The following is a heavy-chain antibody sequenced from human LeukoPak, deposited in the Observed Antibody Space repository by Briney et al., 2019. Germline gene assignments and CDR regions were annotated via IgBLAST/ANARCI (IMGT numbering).Heavy chain of an antibody. V-gene: IGHV3-74*01. J-gene: IGHJ4*02. CDR1: GFTFSNYW. Sequence: GGSLGLSCAASGFTFSNYWMHWVRQAPGKGLVWVSRIRSDGGDMNYADSVKGRFTVSRDNARNTLYLLMNNLRAEDTAVYYCARGLISGSGSCDYWGQGALVTVSS. CDR2: IRSDGGDM. CDR3: ARGLISGSGSCDY. D-gene: IGHD3-10*01.